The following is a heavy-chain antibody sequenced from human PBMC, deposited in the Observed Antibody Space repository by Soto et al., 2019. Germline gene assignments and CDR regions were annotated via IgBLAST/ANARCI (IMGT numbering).Heavy chain of an antibody. CDR1: GFTFSRYW. V-gene: IGHV3-7*01. Sequence: GGSLRLSCAASGFTFSRYWLNWVRQAPGKGLEWVANRKQDGTEKNYVDSVKGRFTISRDNARNSLYLQMDSLRAEDTAVYFCARGDTPMITGMDSFDIWGQGTMVTVSS. CDR2: RKQDGTEK. D-gene: IGHD5-18*01. J-gene: IGHJ3*02. CDR3: ARGDTPMITGMDSFDI.